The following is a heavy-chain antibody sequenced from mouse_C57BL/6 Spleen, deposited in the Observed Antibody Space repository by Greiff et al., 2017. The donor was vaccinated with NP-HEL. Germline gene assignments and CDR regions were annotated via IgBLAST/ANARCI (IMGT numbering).Heavy chain of an antibody. J-gene: IGHJ4*01. D-gene: IGHD4-1*01. CDR1: GYTFTSYT. Sequence: QVQLQQSGAELARPGASVKMSCKASGYTFTSYTVHWVKQRPGQGLEWIGYINPSSGYTKYNQKFKDKATLTADKSSSTAYMQLSSLTSEDSAVYYCARTGPYAMDYWGQGTSVTVSS. CDR2: INPSSGYT. V-gene: IGHV1-4*01. CDR3: ARTGPYAMDY.